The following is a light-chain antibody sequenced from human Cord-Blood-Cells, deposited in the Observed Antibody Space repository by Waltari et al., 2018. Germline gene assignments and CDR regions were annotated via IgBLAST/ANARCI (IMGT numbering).Light chain of an antibody. CDR2: EDS. J-gene: IGLJ1*01. CDR3: YSTDSSGNHV. V-gene: IGLV3-10*01. Sequence: LTQPPSVSVSPGQTARITCSGDALPKNYAYWYQQKSGQAPVLVIYEDSKRPSGIPERFSGSSSGTMATLTISGAQVEDEADYYCYSTDSSGNHVFGTGTKVTVL. CDR1: ALPKNY.